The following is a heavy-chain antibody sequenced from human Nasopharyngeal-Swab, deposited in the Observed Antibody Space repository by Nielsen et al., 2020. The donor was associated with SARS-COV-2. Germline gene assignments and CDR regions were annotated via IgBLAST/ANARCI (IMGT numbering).Heavy chain of an antibody. Sequence: GESLKIPCNGSGYSLTNYWLGRVRQVPGKGLEWMGIIYPGDSETRYSPSFEGQVTISVDKSLSTAYLQWSSLKASDTAMYYCARVQGYCTGGSCYSVFYYFAMDVWGQGTTVTVSS. CDR1: GYSLTNYW. J-gene: IGHJ6*02. V-gene: IGHV5-51*01. CDR3: ARVQGYCTGGSCYSVFYYFAMDV. D-gene: IGHD2-15*01. CDR2: IYPGDSET.